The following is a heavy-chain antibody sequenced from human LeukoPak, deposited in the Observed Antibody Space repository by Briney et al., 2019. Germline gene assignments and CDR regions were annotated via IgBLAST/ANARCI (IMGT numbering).Heavy chain of an antibody. J-gene: IGHJ4*02. CDR2: IGTAGDT. CDR1: GFTFSSYD. CDR3: ARWGYSYAYDY. D-gene: IGHD5-18*01. V-gene: IGHV3-13*01. Sequence: GGSLRLSCAASGFTFSSYDMHWVRQATGKGLEWVSAIGTAGDTYYPGSVKSRFTISRENAKNSLYLQMNSLRAGDTAVYYCARWGYSYAYDYWGQGTLVTVSS.